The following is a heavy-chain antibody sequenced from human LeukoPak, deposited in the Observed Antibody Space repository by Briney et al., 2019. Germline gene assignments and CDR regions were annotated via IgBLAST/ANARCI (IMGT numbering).Heavy chain of an antibody. CDR3: AKGRQDYSNYGAFDI. J-gene: IGHJ3*02. Sequence: TGGSLRLSCAASGFTFSSYAMSWVRQAPGKGLEWVSAISGSGGSTYYADSVKGRFTIPRDNSKNTLYLQMNSLRAEDTAVYYCAKGRQDYSNYGAFDIWGQGTMVTVSS. CDR2: ISGSGGST. D-gene: IGHD4-11*01. V-gene: IGHV3-23*01. CDR1: GFTFSSYA.